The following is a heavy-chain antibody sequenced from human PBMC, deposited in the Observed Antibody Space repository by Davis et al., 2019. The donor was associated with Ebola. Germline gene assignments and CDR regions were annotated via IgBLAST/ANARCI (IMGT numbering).Heavy chain of an antibody. V-gene: IGHV3-53*01. J-gene: IGHJ4*02. CDR1: GFTVSSNY. CDR3: ATGGPYFDS. CDR2: IYSGGST. Sequence: GESLKISCAASGFTVSSNYMNWVRQAPGKGLEWVSGIYSGGSTYCADSVKGRFTISRDNSKNTLFLQMNTLRAEDAAVYYCATGGPYFDSWGQGTLVTVSS.